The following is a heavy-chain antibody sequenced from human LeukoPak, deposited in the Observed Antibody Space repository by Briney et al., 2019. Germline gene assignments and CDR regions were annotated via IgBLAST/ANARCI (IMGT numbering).Heavy chain of an antibody. CDR2: ISGSGNSI. CDR1: GFAFSDYY. V-gene: IGHV3-11*01. CDR3: AREPRLAVY. J-gene: IGHJ4*02. D-gene: IGHD6-19*01. Sequence: GGSLRLSCAGSGFAFSDYYMTWIRQAPGRGLEFISYISGSGNSIVYADSVKGRFTISRDNAKNSLYLQMNSLRDEDTAVYYCAREPRLAVYWGQGTLVTVSS.